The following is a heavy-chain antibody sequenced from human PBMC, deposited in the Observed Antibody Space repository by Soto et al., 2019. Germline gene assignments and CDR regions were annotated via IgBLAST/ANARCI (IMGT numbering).Heavy chain of an antibody. CDR1: GGSISSGDYS. J-gene: IGHJ4*02. D-gene: IGHD3-3*01. CDR3: ARSSIKPQVFMSPFDS. Sequence: PSETLSLTCAVSGGSISSGDYSWNWIRQPPGKGLEWIGYIYYGGSTYYNPSLQGRVTMSLDRSKNQFSLKLNSVTAADTAVYYCARSSIKPQVFMSPFDSWGQGTLVTVSS. V-gene: IGHV4-30-2*01. CDR2: IYYGGST.